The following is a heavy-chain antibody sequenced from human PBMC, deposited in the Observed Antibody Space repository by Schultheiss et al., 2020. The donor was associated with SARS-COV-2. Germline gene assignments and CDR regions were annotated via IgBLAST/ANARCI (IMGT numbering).Heavy chain of an antibody. Sequence: SETLSLTCADYGGSFSGYYWSWIRQPPGKGLEWIGEIDHSGSTYYNPSLKGRVTISEDTSKAQISLNLTSVTAADTAVYFCARRMFYYYGMDVWGQGTTVTVSS. CDR3: ARRMFYYYGMDV. V-gene: IGHV4-34*01. CDR1: GGSFSGYY. CDR2: IDHSGST. D-gene: IGHD3-10*02. J-gene: IGHJ6*02.